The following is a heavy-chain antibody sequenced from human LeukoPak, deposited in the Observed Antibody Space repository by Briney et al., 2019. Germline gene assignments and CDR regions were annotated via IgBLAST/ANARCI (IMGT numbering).Heavy chain of an antibody. CDR1: GGSISSYY. CDR2: IYTSGST. D-gene: IGHD3-22*01. J-gene: IGHJ5*02. CDR3: ARLYYDSNVWFDP. V-gene: IGHV4-4*09. Sequence: SETLSLTCTVSGGSISSYYWSWIRQPPGKGLEWIGYIYTSGSTNYNPPLKSRVTISVDTSKNQFSLKLSSVTAADTAVYYCARLYYDSNVWFDPWGQGTLVTVSS.